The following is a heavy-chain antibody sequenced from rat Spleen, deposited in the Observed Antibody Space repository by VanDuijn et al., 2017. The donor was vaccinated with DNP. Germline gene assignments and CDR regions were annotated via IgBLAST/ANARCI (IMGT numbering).Heavy chain of an antibody. CDR1: GFTFSNFY. CDR2: ISAGGGNT. Sequence: EVQLVESGGGLVQPGRSLRLSCAASGFTFSNFYMAWVRQAPAKGLEWVASISAGGGNTYYRDSVKGRFTISRDNAKNTLYLQIDSLTSEETATYYCARRSYFFDSWGQGTLVTVSS. D-gene: IGHD2-1*01. V-gene: IGHV5-25*01. CDR3: ARRSYFFDS. J-gene: IGHJ3*01.